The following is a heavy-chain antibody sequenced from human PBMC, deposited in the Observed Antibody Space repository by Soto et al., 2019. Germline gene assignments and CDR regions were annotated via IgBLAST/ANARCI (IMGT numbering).Heavy chain of an antibody. Sequence: VGSLRLSCATSVFTFNNYAMSCVRHSPGKWLEWVSTLSGGGVSTYYADPVKGRFTISSDSSKNTLFLQMNSLRADDTAVYYCANHPSQNYNGGFDYWRQATMVTVSS. V-gene: IGHV3-23*01. J-gene: IGHJ4*01. D-gene: IGHD1-7*01. CDR2: LSGGGVST. CDR1: VFTFNNYA. CDR3: ANHPSQNYNGGFDY.